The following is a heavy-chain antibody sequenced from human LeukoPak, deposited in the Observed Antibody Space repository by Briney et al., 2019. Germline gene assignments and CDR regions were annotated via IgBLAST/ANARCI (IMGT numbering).Heavy chain of an antibody. D-gene: IGHD3-10*01. CDR2: IYTSGST. CDR1: GGSINTYF. J-gene: IGHJ3*02. CDR3: ARVIKYYYGSGSYYMAFDI. Sequence: PSETLSLTCTVSGGSINTYFWSWIRQPAGKGLEWVGRIYTSGSTNYNPSLKSRVTMSVDTSKNQFSLKLSSVTAADTAVYYCARVIKYYYGSGSYYMAFDIWGQGTMVTVSS. V-gene: IGHV4-4*07.